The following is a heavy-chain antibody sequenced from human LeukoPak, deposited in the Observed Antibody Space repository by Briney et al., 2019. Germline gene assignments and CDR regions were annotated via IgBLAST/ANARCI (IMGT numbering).Heavy chain of an antibody. CDR2: ITSSSGTI. Sequence: PGGSLRLSCAASGFTFSSYSMNWVRQAPGKGLQWVSYITSSSGTIYYADSVKGRFTISRDNAKNSLYLQMNSLRDEDTAVYYCARVSRESGYYYGEYWGQGSLVTVSS. J-gene: IGHJ4*02. CDR3: ARVSRESGYYYGEY. CDR1: GFTFSSYS. D-gene: IGHD3-22*01. V-gene: IGHV3-48*02.